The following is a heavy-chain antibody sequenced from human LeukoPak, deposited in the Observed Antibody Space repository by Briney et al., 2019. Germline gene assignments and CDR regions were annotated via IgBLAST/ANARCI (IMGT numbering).Heavy chain of an antibody. V-gene: IGHV3-74*01. CDR2: INSDESST. J-gene: IGHJ6*04. Sequence: GGSLRLSCAASGFTFSSYWMHWVRQAPGKGLVWVSRINSDESSTSYADSVKGRFTISRDNAKNTLYLQMNSLRVEDTAVYYCASRYSEYAMDVWGKGTTVTVSS. CDR1: GFTFSSYW. D-gene: IGHD2-15*01. CDR3: ASRYSEYAMDV.